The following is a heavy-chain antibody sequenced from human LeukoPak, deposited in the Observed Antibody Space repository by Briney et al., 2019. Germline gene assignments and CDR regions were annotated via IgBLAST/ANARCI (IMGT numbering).Heavy chain of an antibody. J-gene: IGHJ4*02. CDR2: IYSDGTT. V-gene: IGHV3-53*01. CDR3: ASARGYSSEYK. CDR1: GLTVSSSY. D-gene: IGHD6-19*01. Sequence: GGSLRLSCAASGLTVSSSYMSWVRQAPGKGLEWVSVIYSDGTTSYADSVKGRFTISRDNSKNTLFLQMNSLRAEDTAVYYCASARGYSSEYKWGQGTLVTVSS.